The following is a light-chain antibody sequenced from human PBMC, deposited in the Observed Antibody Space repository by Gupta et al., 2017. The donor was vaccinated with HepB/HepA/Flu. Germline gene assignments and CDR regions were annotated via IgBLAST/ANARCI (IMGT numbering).Light chain of an antibody. J-gene: IGLJ3*02. Sequence: QSVLTQPPSASGTPGQRVTISCSGSSSNIGSNTVNWYQQLPGTDPKLLIYSNNQRPSGVPDRFAGSKSGTSASLAISXLXSEDEAXYYCAAWDDSLNGNWVFGGGTKLTVL. CDR2: SNN. CDR1: SSNIGSNT. V-gene: IGLV1-44*01. CDR3: AAWDDSLNGNWV.